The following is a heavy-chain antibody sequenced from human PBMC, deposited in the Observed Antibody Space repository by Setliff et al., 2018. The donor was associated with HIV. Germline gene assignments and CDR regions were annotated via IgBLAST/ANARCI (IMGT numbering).Heavy chain of an antibody. CDR3: ARARTDHYDRGRRSHYYIDV. D-gene: IGHD3-22*01. Sequence: GPPVKVSCKPSGYTFTNYDINWVRQAAGQGLEWMGWMNPGSRNTGYAQRLEGSVTMTWDTSISTAYMELNNVKFEDTAVYYCARARTDHYDRGRRSHYYIDVWARGATVTVSS. V-gene: IGHV1-8*02. CDR2: MNPGSRNT. CDR1: GYTFTNYD. J-gene: IGHJ6*03.